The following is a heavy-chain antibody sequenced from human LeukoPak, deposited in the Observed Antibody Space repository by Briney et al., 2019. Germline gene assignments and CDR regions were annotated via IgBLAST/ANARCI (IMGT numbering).Heavy chain of an antibody. Sequence: GESLKISCKGSGFRFTSYWIGWVRQMPGKGLEWMGIIYPGDSDTRYSPSFQGQVTISADKSISTAYLQWSSLEASDTAMYYCARRYYYGSNIYSTPKWYFDYWGQGTLVTVSS. CDR2: IYPGDSDT. V-gene: IGHV5-51*01. CDR1: GFRFTSYW. J-gene: IGHJ4*02. D-gene: IGHD3-10*01. CDR3: ARRYYYGSNIYSTPKWYFDY.